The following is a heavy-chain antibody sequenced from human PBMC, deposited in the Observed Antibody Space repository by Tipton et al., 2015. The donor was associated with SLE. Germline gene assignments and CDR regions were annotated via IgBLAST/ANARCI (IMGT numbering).Heavy chain of an antibody. CDR3: ARTGSGSYSDC. Sequence: SLRLSCAASGFTFTNAWMTWVRQAPGKGLEWVSAATDGGSGTAYADSVRGRFTVSRDNSKNTLYLQMNSLRAEDTAVYYCARTGSGSYSDCWGQGTLVTVSS. CDR2: ATDGGSGT. CDR1: GFTFTNAW. J-gene: IGHJ4*02. V-gene: IGHV3-23*01. D-gene: IGHD1-26*01.